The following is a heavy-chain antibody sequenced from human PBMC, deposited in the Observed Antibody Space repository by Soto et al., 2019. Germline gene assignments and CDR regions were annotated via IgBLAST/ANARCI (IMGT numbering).Heavy chain of an antibody. Sequence: QVQLQESGPGLVKPSETLSLTCTVSGGSISSYYWSWIRQPAGKGVVWIGRIYTSGSTNYNPSLKSRVTMSVDTSKNQFSLKLSSVTAADTAVYYRARERPTSITIFGVVINFGMDVWGQGTTVTVSS. CDR3: ARERPTSITIFGVVINFGMDV. J-gene: IGHJ6*02. CDR2: IYTSGST. D-gene: IGHD3-3*01. V-gene: IGHV4-4*07. CDR1: GGSISSYY.